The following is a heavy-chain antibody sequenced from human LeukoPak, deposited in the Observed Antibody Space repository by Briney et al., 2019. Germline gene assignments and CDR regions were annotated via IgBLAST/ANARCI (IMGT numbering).Heavy chain of an antibody. J-gene: IGHJ4*02. Sequence: GGSLRLSCVVSGFTVSGNSLTWVRQPPGKGLEWVSSISGSGVSTYYADSVKGRFTISRDNSKNTLYLQMNSLRVEDTAIYYCAKIVVAAGTNDWGQGTLVTVSS. CDR1: GFTVSGNS. CDR3: AKIVVAAGTND. CDR2: ISGSGVST. D-gene: IGHD6-13*01. V-gene: IGHV3-23*01.